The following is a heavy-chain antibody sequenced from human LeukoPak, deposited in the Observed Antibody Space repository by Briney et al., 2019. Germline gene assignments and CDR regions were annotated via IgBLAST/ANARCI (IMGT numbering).Heavy chain of an antibody. J-gene: IGHJ4*02. V-gene: IGHV4-4*02. CDR2: IHQGGGI. D-gene: IGHD3-10*01. Sequence: SGTLSLTCIVSGYTISNYNWWSWGRQPPGKGLGGTGKIHQGGGINYNPSLKSRDTISMDTSENQFSLQLNTVTDGDTAVYYCLRHESGPGTPHFDCWGQGTLVTVSS. CDR3: LRHESGPGTPHFDC. CDR1: GYTISNYNW.